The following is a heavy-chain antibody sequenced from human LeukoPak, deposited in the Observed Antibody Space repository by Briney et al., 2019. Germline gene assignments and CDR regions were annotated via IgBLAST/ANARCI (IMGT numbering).Heavy chain of an antibody. Sequence: GRSLRLSCAASGFTFDDYAMHWVRQAPGKGLGWVSGNSWNSGSIGYADSVKGRFTISRDNAKNSLYLQMNSLRAEDTALYYCAKDNWNDFDYFDYWGQGTLVTVSS. CDR2: NSWNSGSI. J-gene: IGHJ4*02. D-gene: IGHD1-1*01. CDR1: GFTFDDYA. V-gene: IGHV3-9*01. CDR3: AKDNWNDFDYFDY.